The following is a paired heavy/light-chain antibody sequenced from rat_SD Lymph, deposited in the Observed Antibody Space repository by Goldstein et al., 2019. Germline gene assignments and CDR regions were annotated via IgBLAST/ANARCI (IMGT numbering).Heavy chain of an antibody. V-gene: IGHV5-46*01. J-gene: IGHJ3*01. Sequence: EVQLVESGGVLVQPGRSMKLSCAASGFTFSSFPMAWVRQAPTKGLEWVATISTSGGSTYYRDSVKGRFTISRDNAKSTLYLQMDSLRSEDTATYYCTTDSGPFAYWGQGTLVTVSS. D-gene: IGHD3-3*01. CDR3: TTDSGPFAY. CDR1: GFTFSSFP. CDR2: ISTSGGST.
Light chain of an antibody. Sequence: DTVLTQSPALAVSPGERVSISCRASEGVNSYMHWYQQKPGQQPKLLIYKASNLASGVPARFSGSGSGTDFTLTIDPVEADDTATYFCQQSWNDPRTFGGGTKLELK. CDR3: QQSWNDPRT. CDR2: KAS. J-gene: IGKJ1*01. CDR1: EGVNSY. V-gene: IGKV3S11*01.